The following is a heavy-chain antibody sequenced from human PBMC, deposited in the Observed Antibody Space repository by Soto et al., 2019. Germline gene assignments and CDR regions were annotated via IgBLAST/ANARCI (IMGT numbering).Heavy chain of an antibody. V-gene: IGHV4-61*01. CDR3: ARTIVVVPAATIKRYFDY. CDR1: GGSISSGNYY. Sequence: PSETLSLTCTVSGGSISSGNYYWTWIRQPPGKGLEWIGEINHSGSTNYNPSLKSRVTISVDTSKNQFSLKLSSVTAADTAVYYCARTIVVVPAATIKRYFDYWGQGTLVTVSS. CDR2: INHSGST. J-gene: IGHJ4*02. D-gene: IGHD2-2*01.